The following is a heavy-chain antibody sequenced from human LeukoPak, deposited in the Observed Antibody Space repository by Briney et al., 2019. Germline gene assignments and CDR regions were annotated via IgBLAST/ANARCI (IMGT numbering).Heavy chain of an antibody. CDR2: IYSGGST. V-gene: IGHV3-53*01. Sequence: GGSLRLSCAASGFTVSSNYMSWVRQAPGKGLEWVSVIYSGGSTYYADSVKGRFTISRDNSKNTLYLQMNSLRAEDTAVYYCARAPLHYYGMDVWGHGTTVTVSS. CDR1: GFTVSSNY. J-gene: IGHJ6*02. CDR3: ARAPLHYYGMDV.